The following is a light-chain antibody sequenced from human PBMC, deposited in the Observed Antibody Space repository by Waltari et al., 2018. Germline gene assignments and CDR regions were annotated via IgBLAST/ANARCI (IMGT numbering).Light chain of an antibody. J-gene: IGLJ3*02. CDR2: DVN. CDR1: SSDVGGYNY. V-gene: IGLV2-14*03. Sequence: HSALAQPASVSGSPGQSITISCTGTSSDVGGYNYVSWYQQQPGKAPRLMIYDVNNRPSGVSNRFSGSKSGNTASLTNSGLQAEDDADYYCSSFTRTNSWVFGGGTKLTVL. CDR3: SSFTRTNSWV.